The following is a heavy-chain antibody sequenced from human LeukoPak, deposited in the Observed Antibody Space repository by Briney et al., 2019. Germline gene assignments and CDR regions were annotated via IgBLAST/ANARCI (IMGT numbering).Heavy chain of an antibody. CDR2: MSYDGGHI. Sequence: PGRSLRLSCGGSGFNFENYGIHWVRQAPGKGLEWVAGMSYDGGHIYYGDSVKGRFTISRDNSKDTVYVEMNSLRPADTAVYYCAKGCSSTSCAIEFDSWGQGTLVTVSS. J-gene: IGHJ4*02. CDR1: GFNFENYG. D-gene: IGHD2-2*01. CDR3: AKGCSSTSCAIEFDS. V-gene: IGHV3-30*18.